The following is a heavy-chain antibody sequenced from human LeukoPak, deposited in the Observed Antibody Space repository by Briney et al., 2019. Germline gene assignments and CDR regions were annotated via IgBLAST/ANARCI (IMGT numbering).Heavy chain of an antibody. CDR2: LNPNSGNT. V-gene: IGHV1-8*03. D-gene: IGHD5-12*01. J-gene: IGHJ4*02. CDR1: GYTFTSYD. CDR3: ARASGYDLDY. Sequence: KVSCKASGYTFTSYDINWVRQATGQRLEWMGWLNPNSGNTDYAQKFQGRVTITRNTSISTAYIELSSLRSEDTAVYYCARASGYDLDYWGQGTLVTVSS.